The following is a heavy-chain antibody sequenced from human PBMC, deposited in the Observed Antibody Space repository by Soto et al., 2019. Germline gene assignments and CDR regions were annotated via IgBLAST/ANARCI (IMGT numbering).Heavy chain of an antibody. CDR1: GASISGGDYY. Sequence: QVQLQESGPGLVKPSQTLSLTCTVSGASISGGDYYWTWIRQPPGKGLEWIGSIYYTGNTYSNPSLESRLSISVDPSNNQFALRLTSVTAADTALYYCARATYDSSTYYLDYWGQGTLVTVSS. J-gene: IGHJ4*02. D-gene: IGHD3-22*01. CDR2: IYYTGNT. V-gene: IGHV4-30-4*01. CDR3: ARATYDSSTYYLDY.